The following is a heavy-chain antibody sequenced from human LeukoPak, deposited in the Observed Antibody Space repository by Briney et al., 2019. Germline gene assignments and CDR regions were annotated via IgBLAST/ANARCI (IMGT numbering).Heavy chain of an antibody. D-gene: IGHD5-24*01. CDR2: INPDGGNT. Sequence: ASVKVSCQASGYTFTNSYIHWVRQAPGQVLEWMGLINPDGGNTNYAQNFQGRVTLTRDTSTSTAYMELSSLRSEDTAIYYCARIRDGYNDAYDIWGQGTVVTVPS. V-gene: IGHV1-46*01. CDR3: ARIRDGYNDAYDI. J-gene: IGHJ3*02. CDR1: GYTFTNSY.